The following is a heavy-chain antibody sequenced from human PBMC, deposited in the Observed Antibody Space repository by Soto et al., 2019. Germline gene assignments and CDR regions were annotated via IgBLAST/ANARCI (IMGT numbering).Heavy chain of an antibody. V-gene: IGHV1-69*01. CDR3: ARGVIIPNPANYYYYGMDV. J-gene: IGHJ6*02. D-gene: IGHD3-3*01. Sequence: VSCKASGGTFSSYAISWVRQAPGQGLEWMGGIIPIFGTANYAQKFQGRVTITADESTSTAYMELSSLRSEDTAVYYCARGVIIPNPANYYYYGMDVWGQGTTVTVSS. CDR2: IIPIFGTA. CDR1: GGTFSSYA.